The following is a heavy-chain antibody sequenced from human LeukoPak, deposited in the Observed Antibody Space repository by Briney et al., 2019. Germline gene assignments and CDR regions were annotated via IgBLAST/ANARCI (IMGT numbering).Heavy chain of an antibody. Sequence: GGCLRLSCAASGFTFSSYAMSWVRQAPGKGLEWVSAISGSGGSTYYADSVKGRFTISRDNSKNTLYLQMNSLRAEDTAVYYCAKGGDGYNWYYFDYWGQGTLVTVSS. CDR3: AKGGDGYNWYYFDY. D-gene: IGHD5-24*01. V-gene: IGHV3-23*01. J-gene: IGHJ4*02. CDR2: ISGSGGST. CDR1: GFTFSSYA.